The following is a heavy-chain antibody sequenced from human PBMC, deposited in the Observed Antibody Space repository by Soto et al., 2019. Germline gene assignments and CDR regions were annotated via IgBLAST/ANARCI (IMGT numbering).Heavy chain of an antibody. J-gene: IGHJ5*02. CDR2: ISAYNGNT. D-gene: IGHD3-10*01. CDR1: GYTFTSYG. V-gene: IGHV1-18*01. CDR3: AIFTTLPPRLFRGVYNWFDP. Sequence: ASVKVSCKASGYTFTSYGISWVRQAPGQGIEWMGWISAYNGNTNYAQKLQGRVTMTTDTSTSTAYMELRSLRSDDTAVYFCAIFTTLPPRLFRGVYNWFDPWGQGTLVTVSS.